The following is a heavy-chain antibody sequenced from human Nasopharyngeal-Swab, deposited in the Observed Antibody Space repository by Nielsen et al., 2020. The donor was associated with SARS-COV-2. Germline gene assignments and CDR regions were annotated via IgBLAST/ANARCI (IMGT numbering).Heavy chain of an antibody. CDR2: ISGDGSST. CDR1: GFTFSSFW. V-gene: IGHV3-74*01. J-gene: IGHJ4*02. Sequence: GESLKISCVASGFTFSSFWMHWVRQVPGKGLVWISRISGDGSSTSYADSVTGRLTISRDNAKNTLYLQINTLTGEDTAVYHCARGSGPHGSWDYWGQGTLVTVSS. D-gene: IGHD1-26*01. CDR3: ARGSGPHGSWDY.